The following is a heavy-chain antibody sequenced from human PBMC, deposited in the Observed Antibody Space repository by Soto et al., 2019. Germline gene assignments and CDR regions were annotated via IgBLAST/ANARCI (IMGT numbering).Heavy chain of an antibody. D-gene: IGHD3-10*01. CDR1: GFTFSSYS. J-gene: IGHJ6*03. CDR2: ISSSSSYI. CDR3: ARDGGGTMVRGGYYYYMDV. V-gene: IGHV3-21*01. Sequence: VQLVESGGGLVKPGGSLRLSCAASGFTFSSYSMNWVRQAPGKGLEWVSSISSSSSYIYYADSVKGRFTISRDNAKNSLYLQMNSLRAEDTAVYYCARDGGGTMVRGGYYYYMDVWGKGTTVTVSS.